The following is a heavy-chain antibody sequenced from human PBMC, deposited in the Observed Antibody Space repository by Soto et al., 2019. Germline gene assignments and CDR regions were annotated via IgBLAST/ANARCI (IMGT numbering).Heavy chain of an antibody. Sequence: GGSLRLSCAASGFTFSSYSMNWVRQAPGKGLEWVSSISSSSSYIYYADSVKGRFTISRDNAKNSLYLQMNSLRAEDTAVYYCARDAYYDFWSGPTSFYMDVWGKGTKVTVSS. CDR3: ARDAYYDFWSGPTSFYMDV. J-gene: IGHJ6*03. V-gene: IGHV3-21*01. CDR1: GFTFSSYS. D-gene: IGHD3-3*01. CDR2: ISSSSSYI.